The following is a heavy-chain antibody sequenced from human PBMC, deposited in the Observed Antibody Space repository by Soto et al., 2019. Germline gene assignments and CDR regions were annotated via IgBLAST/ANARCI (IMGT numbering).Heavy chain of an antibody. CDR2: ISYDGSNK. CDR1: GFTFSSYA. Sequence: PGGSLRLSCAASGFTFSSYAMHWVRQAPGKGLEWVAVISYDGSNKYYADSVKGRFTISRDNSKNTLYLQMSSLRAEDTAVYYCVKDPSSSWYDYYFDYWGQGTLVTVSS. J-gene: IGHJ4*02. D-gene: IGHD6-13*01. CDR3: VKDPSSSWYDYYFDY. V-gene: IGHV3-30*14.